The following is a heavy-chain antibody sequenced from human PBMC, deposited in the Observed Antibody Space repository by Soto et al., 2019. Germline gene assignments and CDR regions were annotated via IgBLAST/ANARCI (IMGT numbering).Heavy chain of an antibody. CDR2: ISAYNGNT. Sequence: ASVKVSCKASGYTFTSYGISWVRQAPGQGLEWMGWISAYNGNTSYAQKLQGRVTMTTDTSASTAYMELRSLRSDDTAVYYCARDLHDYGDYWFDPWGQGTLVTVSS. J-gene: IGHJ5*02. V-gene: IGHV1-18*01. CDR1: GYTFTSYG. CDR3: ARDLHDYGDYWFDP. D-gene: IGHD4-17*01.